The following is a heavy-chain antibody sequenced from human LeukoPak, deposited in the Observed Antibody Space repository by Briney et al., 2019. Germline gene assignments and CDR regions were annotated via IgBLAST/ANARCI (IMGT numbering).Heavy chain of an antibody. V-gene: IGHV3-48*01. D-gene: IGHD2-15*01. CDR1: GFTFTSHS. J-gene: IGHJ4*02. CDR2: ISSSSSTI. Sequence: PGGSLRLSCAASGFTFTSHSMNWVRQAPGKGPEWISYISSSSSTIYYADFVKGRFTVSRDNAKNTLYLQMSSLRAEDMAVYYCAKDLGVVLFDYWGQGTLVTVSS. CDR3: AKDLGVVLFDY.